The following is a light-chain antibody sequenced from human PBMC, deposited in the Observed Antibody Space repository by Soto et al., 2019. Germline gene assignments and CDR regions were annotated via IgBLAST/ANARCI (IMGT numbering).Light chain of an antibody. V-gene: IGLV2-14*01. Sequence: QSALTQPASVSGSPGQSITISCTGTSSDVGGYNYVSWYQQHPGKAHKLMIYEVSNRPSGVSNRFSGSKSGNTASLTISGLQAEDEGDYYCSSYTSSSTKVFGTGTKVTVL. CDR2: EVS. J-gene: IGLJ1*01. CDR1: SSDVGGYNY. CDR3: SSYTSSSTKV.